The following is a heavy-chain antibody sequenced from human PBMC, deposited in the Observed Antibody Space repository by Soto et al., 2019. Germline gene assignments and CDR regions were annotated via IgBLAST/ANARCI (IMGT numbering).Heavy chain of an antibody. D-gene: IGHD3-10*01. Sequence: PSETLSLTCTVSGGSISSDDWSWIRQPPGKGLDLIGYIYYSGSTNYNPSLKSRVTISVDTTKSQFSLKLSCVTAADTAXPYCSRDTGSGSYYNAGFVYSAQAALVNVSS. CDR1: GGSISSDD. CDR2: IYYSGST. V-gene: IGHV4-59*01. CDR3: SRDTGSGSYYNAGFVY. J-gene: IGHJ4*02.